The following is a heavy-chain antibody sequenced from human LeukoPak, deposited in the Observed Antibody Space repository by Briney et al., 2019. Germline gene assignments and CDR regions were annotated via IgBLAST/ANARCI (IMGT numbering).Heavy chain of an antibody. Sequence: PVGSRRVSCADTGFSFSTYEMNWFRQAPGKGLECVSYISGGGSNIYYADSLKGRFTVSRDDAKNTLYLQMNSLRAEDTAVYYCARTPTYGFWSGYTLVVWGQGTTVTVSS. D-gene: IGHD3-3*01. J-gene: IGHJ6*02. CDR1: GFSFSTYE. CDR2: ISGGGSNI. V-gene: IGHV3-48*03. CDR3: ARTPTYGFWSGYTLVV.